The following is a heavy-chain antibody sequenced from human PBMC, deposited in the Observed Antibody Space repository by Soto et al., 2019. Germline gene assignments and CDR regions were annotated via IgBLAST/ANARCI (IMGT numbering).Heavy chain of an antibody. J-gene: IGHJ4*02. Sequence: QLQLQESGPGLVKPSETLSLTCTVSGGSISSSSYYWGWIRQPPGKGLEWIGSIYYSGSTYYNPSLKSRVTISVDTSKNQFSLKLSSVTAADTAVYYCARHDTIYYGSGSYYYWGQGTLVTVSS. D-gene: IGHD3-10*01. CDR2: IYYSGST. CDR1: GGSISSSSYY. V-gene: IGHV4-39*01. CDR3: ARHDTIYYGSGSYYY.